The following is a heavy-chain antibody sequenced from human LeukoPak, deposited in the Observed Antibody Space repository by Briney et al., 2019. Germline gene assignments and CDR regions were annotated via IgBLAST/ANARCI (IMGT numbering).Heavy chain of an antibody. CDR1: GSTFSSHA. Sequence: GGSLRLSCAASGSTFSSHAVSWVRQAPEKGLDWVSVISGSAHKIRYADSVKGRFTISRDNSENIVYLQMNNLRVEDTAVYYCAGRPTGYSSGYIHWGQGTLVTVSS. V-gene: IGHV3-23*01. D-gene: IGHD5-18*01. J-gene: IGHJ4*02. CDR3: AGRPTGYSSGYIH. CDR2: ISGSAHKI.